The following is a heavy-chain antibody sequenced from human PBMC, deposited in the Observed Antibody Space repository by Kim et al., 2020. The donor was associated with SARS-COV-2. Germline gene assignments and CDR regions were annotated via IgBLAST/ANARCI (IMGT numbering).Heavy chain of an antibody. D-gene: IGHD4-17*01. J-gene: IGHJ4*02. Sequence: GGSLRLSCAASGFTFSSYAMSWVRQAPGKGLEWVSGISGSGGKTNHADSVKGRFTISRDNSKNTLYLLMNSLRADDTAVYYCAKDKDDYGEESHFHYWGQRTLVTVSS. V-gene: IGHV3-23*01. CDR2: ISGSGGKT. CDR3: AKDKDDYGEESHFHY. CDR1: GFTFSSYA.